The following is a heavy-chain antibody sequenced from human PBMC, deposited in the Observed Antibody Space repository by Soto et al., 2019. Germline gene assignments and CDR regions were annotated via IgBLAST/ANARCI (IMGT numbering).Heavy chain of an antibody. Sequence: ASVKVSCKASGYTFTSYYMHWVRQAPGQGLEWMGIINPSGGSTSYAQKFQGRVTMTRDTSTSTVYMELSSLRSEDTAVYYCARGGFKYYDFWSGSASYFQHWGQGTLVTVSS. CDR3: ARGGFKYYDFWSGSASYFQH. J-gene: IGHJ1*01. D-gene: IGHD3-3*01. CDR2: INPSGGST. V-gene: IGHV1-46*01. CDR1: GYTFTSYY.